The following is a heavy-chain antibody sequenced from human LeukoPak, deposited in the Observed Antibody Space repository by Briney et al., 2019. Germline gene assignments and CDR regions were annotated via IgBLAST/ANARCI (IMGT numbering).Heavy chain of an antibody. J-gene: IGHJ4*02. V-gene: IGHV4-59*01. CDR3: ARVYYYDSSGYWVYYFDY. D-gene: IGHD3-22*01. Sequence: SETLSLTCTVSGGSISSYYWSWIRQPPGKGLEWIGYIYCSGSTNYNPSLKSRVTISVDTSKNQFSLRLSSVTAADTAVYYCARVYYYDSSGYWVYYFDYWGQGTLVTVSS. CDR2: IYCSGST. CDR1: GGSISSYY.